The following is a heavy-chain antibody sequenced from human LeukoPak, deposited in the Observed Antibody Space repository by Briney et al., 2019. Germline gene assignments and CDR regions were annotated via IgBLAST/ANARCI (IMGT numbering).Heavy chain of an antibody. CDR2: INPNSGGT. CDR1: GYTFTAYH. J-gene: IGHJ4*02. CDR3: ARDLPINY. D-gene: IGHD3-9*01. V-gene: IGHV1-2*02. Sequence: GASVKVSCKASGYTFTAYHIHWVRQAPGQGLEWMGWINPNSGGTNYAQKFQGRVTMTRDTSISTAYMELSRLRSDDTAVYYCARDLPINYWGQGTLVTVSS.